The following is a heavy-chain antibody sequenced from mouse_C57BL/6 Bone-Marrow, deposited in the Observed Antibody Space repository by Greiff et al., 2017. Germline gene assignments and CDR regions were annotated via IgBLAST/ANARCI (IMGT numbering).Heavy chain of an antibody. V-gene: IGHV5-4*01. CDR2: ISDGGSYT. J-gene: IGHJ2*01. D-gene: IGHD1-1*01. CDR3: ARVLYYGRDD. CDR1: GFTFSSYA. Sequence: DVHLVESGGGLVKPGGSLKLSCAASGFTFSSYAMSWVRQTPEKRLEWVATISDGGSYTYYTDNVKGRFTISRDNAKNTRYLQMSHHKSEDTALCYCARVLYYGRDDWGQGTTRTVSS.